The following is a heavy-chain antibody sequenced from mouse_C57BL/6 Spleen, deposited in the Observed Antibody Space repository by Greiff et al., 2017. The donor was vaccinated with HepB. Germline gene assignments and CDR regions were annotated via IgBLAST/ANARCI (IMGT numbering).Heavy chain of an antibody. CDR1: GFTFSSYA. CDR2: ISDGGSYT. V-gene: IGHV5-4*01. J-gene: IGHJ4*01. Sequence: DVHLVESGGGLVKPGGSLKLSCAASGFTFSSYAMSWVRQTPEKRLEWVATISDGGSYTYYPDNVKGRFTISRDNAKNNLYLQMSHLKSEDTAMDYCARERDYAMDYWGQGTSVTVSS. CDR3: ARERDYAMDY.